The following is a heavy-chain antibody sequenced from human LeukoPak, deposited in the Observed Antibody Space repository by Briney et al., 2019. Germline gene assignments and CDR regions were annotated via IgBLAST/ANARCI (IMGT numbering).Heavy chain of an antibody. CDR2: IHTSGST. CDR3: ARDGYRSGWPTVGFDY. J-gene: IGHJ4*02. V-gene: IGHV4-4*07. D-gene: IGHD6-19*01. CDR1: GGSISSYY. Sequence: SETLSLTCTVSGGSISSYYWSWIRQPAGKGMEWIGRIHTSGSTNDNPSLKSRVTMSVDTSKNQFSLKLSSVTAADTAVYYCARDGYRSGWPTVGFDYWGQGTLVTVSS.